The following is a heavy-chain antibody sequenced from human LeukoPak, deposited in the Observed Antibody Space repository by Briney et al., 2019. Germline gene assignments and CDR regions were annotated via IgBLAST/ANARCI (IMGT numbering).Heavy chain of an antibody. J-gene: IGHJ5*02. CDR1: GGSISSYY. D-gene: IGHD1-14*01. V-gene: IGHV4-4*07. CDR2: IYTSGST. Sequence: SETLSLTCTVSGGSISSYYWSWIRQPAGKGLEWLGRIYTSGSTNYNPSLKSRVTMSVDTSKNQFSLKLSSVTAADTAVYYCARASPTTNKGAYGWFDPWGQGTLVTVSS. CDR3: ARASPTTNKGAYGWFDP.